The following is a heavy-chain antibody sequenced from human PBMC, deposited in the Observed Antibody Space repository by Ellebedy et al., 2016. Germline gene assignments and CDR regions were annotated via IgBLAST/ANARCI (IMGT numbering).Heavy chain of an antibody. Sequence: SETLSLTCAVSGGSISSSNWWSWVRQPPGKGLEWIGQIYHSGNTNYNPSLKSRVTISVDKSKNQFSLKLRSVTAADTAVYYCARLGFSYGWGGSYYFDYWGQGTLVTVSS. V-gene: IGHV4-4*02. CDR3: ARLGFSYGWGGSYYFDY. J-gene: IGHJ4*02. CDR1: GGSISSSNW. CDR2: IYHSGNT. D-gene: IGHD3-10*01.